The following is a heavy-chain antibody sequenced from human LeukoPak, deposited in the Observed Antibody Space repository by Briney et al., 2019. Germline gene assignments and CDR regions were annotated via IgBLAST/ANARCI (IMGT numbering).Heavy chain of an antibody. V-gene: IGHV3-66*01. J-gene: IGHJ4*02. CDR3: ASGPKRITPFDY. CDR1: GFTVSSNY. Sequence: GGSLRLSCAASGFTVSSNYMSWVRQAPGKGLEWVSVIYSGGTTYYAESVKDRFTIPRDNSKNTLYLQMNSLRAEDTAVYYCASGPKRITPFDYWGQGTLVTV. CDR2: IYSGGTT. D-gene: IGHD2-15*01.